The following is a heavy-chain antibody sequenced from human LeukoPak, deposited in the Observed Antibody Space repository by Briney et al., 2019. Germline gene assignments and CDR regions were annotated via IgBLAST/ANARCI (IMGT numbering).Heavy chain of an antibody. J-gene: IGHJ4*02. CDR1: GGSISGYY. V-gene: IGHV4-59*08. Sequence: PSETLSLTCTVPGGSISGYYWSWIRQPPGKGLKYIAYIYYSGSTDYNPSLKSRVTISVDTSKNQFSLKLSSVTAADTAVYYCARLNIIGSSPVHHFDYWGQGTLVTVSS. CDR2: IYYSGST. D-gene: IGHD6-13*01. CDR3: ARLNIIGSSPVHHFDY.